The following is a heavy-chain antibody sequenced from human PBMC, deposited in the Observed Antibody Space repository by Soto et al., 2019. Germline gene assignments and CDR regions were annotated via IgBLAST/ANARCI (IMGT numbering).Heavy chain of an antibody. D-gene: IGHD3-9*01. J-gene: IGHJ6*02. CDR2: ISYDGSNK. CDR3: AKGGLDDILTGYQYYYGMDV. Sequence: VQLLESGGGLVQPGGSLRLSCAASGFTFSSYAMSWVRQAPGKGLEWVAVISYDGSNKYYADSVKGRFTISRDNSKNTLYLQMNSLRAEDTAVYYCAKGGLDDILTGYQYYYGMDVWGQGTAVTVSS. V-gene: IGHV3-30*18. CDR1: GFTFSSYA.